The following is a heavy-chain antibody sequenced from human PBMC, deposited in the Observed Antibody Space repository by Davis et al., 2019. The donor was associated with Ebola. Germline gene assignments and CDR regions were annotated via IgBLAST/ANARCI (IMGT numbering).Heavy chain of an antibody. V-gene: IGHV3-30*02. CDR3: AREDTAMADFDC. CDR1: GFIFSTYG. J-gene: IGHJ4*02. Sequence: GGSLRLSCAASGFIFSTYGMHWVRQAPGKGLEWLAFIRYDGSNKYYADSVKGRFTISRDNSKYMLYLQMNGLRPEDTAVYYCAREDTAMADFDCWGQGTLVTVSS. D-gene: IGHD5-18*01. CDR2: IRYDGSNK.